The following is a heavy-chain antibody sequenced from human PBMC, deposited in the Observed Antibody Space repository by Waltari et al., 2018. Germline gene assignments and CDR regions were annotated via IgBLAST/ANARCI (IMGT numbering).Heavy chain of an antibody. CDR1: GFTFSSYA. V-gene: IGHV3-23*01. Sequence: EVQLLESGGGLVQPGGSLRLSCAASGFTFSSYAMSWVRQAPGKGLEWVSAISGSGGSTYYADSVKGRFTISRDNSKNTLYLQMYSLRAEDTAVYYCAKDPGPALYYYDSSGYYPDYWGQGTLVTVSS. D-gene: IGHD3-22*01. CDR3: AKDPGPALYYYDSSGYYPDY. CDR2: ISGSGGST. J-gene: IGHJ4*02.